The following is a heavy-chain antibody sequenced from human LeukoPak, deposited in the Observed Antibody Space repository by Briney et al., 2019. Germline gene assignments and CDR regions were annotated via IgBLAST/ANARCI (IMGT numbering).Heavy chain of an antibody. CDR2: IISSGSAI. V-gene: IGHV3-48*03. CDR1: GFSISAFE. Sequence: GGSLRLSCTVSGFSISAFEMNWVRQAPGKGLEWVSQIISSGSAIYYADSVKGRFTLSRDNAKNSLYLQMSSLRVEDTAVYYCARRFDSWSQGTLVTVSS. CDR3: ARRFDS. J-gene: IGHJ4*02.